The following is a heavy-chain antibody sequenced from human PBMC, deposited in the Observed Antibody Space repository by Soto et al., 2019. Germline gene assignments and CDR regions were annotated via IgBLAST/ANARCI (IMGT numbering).Heavy chain of an antibody. Sequence: QLQLQESGPGLVKSSETLSLTCSVSGGSLISTSYYWAWIRQPPGKGLEWIGSIFYSGTTFDNPSLKIRVTISVDTSKNQFYLRLNSVTAADTAVYYWASYIWGSNRAFDIWGQGTMVTVSS. CDR1: GGSLISTSYY. J-gene: IGHJ3*02. CDR2: IFYSGTT. D-gene: IGHD3-16*02. V-gene: IGHV4-39*01. CDR3: ASYIWGSNRAFDI.